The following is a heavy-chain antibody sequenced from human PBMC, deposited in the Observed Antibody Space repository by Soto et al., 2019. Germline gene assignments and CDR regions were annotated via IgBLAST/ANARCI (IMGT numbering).Heavy chain of an antibody. V-gene: IGHV3-23*01. CDR3: VVADLRYNWFDP. CDR2: ISGSGGST. CDR1: GFTFSSYA. Sequence: GGSLRLSCAASGFTFSSYAMSWVRQAPGKGLEWVSAISGSGGSTYYADSVKGRFTISRDNSKNTLYLQMNSLRAEDTAVYYCVVADLRYNWFDPWGQGTLVTVSS. J-gene: IGHJ5*02. D-gene: IGHD5-12*01.